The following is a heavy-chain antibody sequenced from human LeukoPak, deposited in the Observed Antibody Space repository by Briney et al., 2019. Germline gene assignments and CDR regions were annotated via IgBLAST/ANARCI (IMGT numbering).Heavy chain of an antibody. CDR3: AREGLSIIIFYLDY. Sequence: ASVKVSCKASGYTFSEDGVSWVRQAPGQGPDLMGLISAYNGNTKNAQKFQGRVTLTTDTSTNTAYMELTNLRSDDTAVYYCAREGLSIIIFYLDYWGQGTLVTVSS. CDR2: ISAYNGNT. V-gene: IGHV1-18*01. D-gene: IGHD3-10*01. CDR1: GYTFSEDG. J-gene: IGHJ4*02.